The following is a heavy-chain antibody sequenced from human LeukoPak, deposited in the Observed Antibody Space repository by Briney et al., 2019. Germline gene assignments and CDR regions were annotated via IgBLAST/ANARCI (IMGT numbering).Heavy chain of an antibody. Sequence: ASVKVSCKASGYTFTSYGISWERQAPGQGLEWMGWISAYNGNTNYAQKLQGSITMTTDTSTSTAYMELRSLRSDDTAVYYCASSSGWYYGFDYWGQGTLVTVSS. J-gene: IGHJ4*02. CDR2: ISAYNGNT. D-gene: IGHD6-19*01. CDR3: ASSSGWYYGFDY. CDR1: GYTFTSYG. V-gene: IGHV1-18*01.